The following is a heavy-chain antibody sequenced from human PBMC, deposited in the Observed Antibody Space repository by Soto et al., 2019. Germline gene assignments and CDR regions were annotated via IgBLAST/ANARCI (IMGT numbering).Heavy chain of an antibody. CDR1: GGSISGSY. Sequence: LSLTCSVSGGSISGSYWSWIRQSPGKGLEWLGYVYYTGSTNYSPSLRSRVSISVDTSKNEFSLRLSSVTAADTAVYFCARSVAVPGAHIDYWGQGTQVTVSS. CDR2: VYYTGST. J-gene: IGHJ4*02. CDR3: ARSVAVPGAHIDY. V-gene: IGHV4-59*01. D-gene: IGHD6-19*01.